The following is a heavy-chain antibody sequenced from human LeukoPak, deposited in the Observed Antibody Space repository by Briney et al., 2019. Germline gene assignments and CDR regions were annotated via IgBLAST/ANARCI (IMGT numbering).Heavy chain of an antibody. V-gene: IGHV3-30*18. J-gene: IGHJ4*02. CDR1: GFTFSSYG. Sequence: PGGSLRLSCAASGFTFSSYGMHWVRQAPGKGLEWVAVISYDGSNKYYADSVKGRFIISRDNSKNTLYLQMNSLRAEDTAVYYCAKLTDCGGDCYSGDHFDYWGQGTLVTVSS. CDR3: AKLTDCGGDCYSGDHFDY. CDR2: ISYDGSNK. D-gene: IGHD2-21*02.